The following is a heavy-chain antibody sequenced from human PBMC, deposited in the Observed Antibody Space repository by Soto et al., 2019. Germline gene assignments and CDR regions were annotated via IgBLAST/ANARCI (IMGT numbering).Heavy chain of an antibody. Sequence: PGGSLRLSCAASGFTFSSYATSWVRQAPGKGLEWVSTISGSDGRTYSTDSVKGRFTISRDNSRNTAYLQMNSLRVEDTAVYYCAKGVSQYTPLALFDYWGRGTLVTVSS. J-gene: IGHJ4*02. D-gene: IGHD5-18*01. CDR3: AKGVSQYTPLALFDY. V-gene: IGHV3-23*01. CDR1: GFTFSSYA. CDR2: ISGSDGRT.